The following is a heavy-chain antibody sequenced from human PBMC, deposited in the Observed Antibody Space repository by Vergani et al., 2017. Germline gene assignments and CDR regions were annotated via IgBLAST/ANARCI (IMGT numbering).Heavy chain of an antibody. J-gene: IGHJ6*02. V-gene: IGHV3-7*04. CDR2: IKQDGSEK. D-gene: IGHD6-13*01. CDR3: AREYNETYSSSWYYYYCGMDV. Sequence: EVQLVESGGGLVQPGGSLRLPCAASGFTFSSYWMSWVRQAPGKGLEWVANIKQDGSEKYYVDSVKGRFTISGDNAKNSLYLHMNSLRAEDTAVYYCAREYNETYSSSWYYYYCGMDVGGQGTTVTVSS. CDR1: GFTFSSYW.